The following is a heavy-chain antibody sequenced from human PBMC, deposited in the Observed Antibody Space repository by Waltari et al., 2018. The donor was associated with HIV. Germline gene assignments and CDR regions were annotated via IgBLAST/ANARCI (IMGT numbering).Heavy chain of an antibody. J-gene: IGHJ3*01. Sequence: EVQLMESGGGLVQPGGSLRLSCGASGFTFSRYWMHWVRQAPGKGLVCVSRIESDGASTNYADSVKGRVTISRDNAKNTLSLQMNSLSVEDTAVYYCVRAGRSSDGFDVWGQGTMVTVSS. D-gene: IGHD6-6*01. V-gene: IGHV3-74*01. CDR3: VRAGRSSDGFDV. CDR1: GFTFSRYW. CDR2: IESDGAST.